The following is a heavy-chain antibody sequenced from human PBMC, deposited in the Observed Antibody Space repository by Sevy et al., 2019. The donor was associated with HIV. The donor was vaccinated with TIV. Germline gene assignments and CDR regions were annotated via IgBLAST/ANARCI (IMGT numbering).Heavy chain of an antibody. CDR1: GFTFSSYA. J-gene: IGHJ3*01. D-gene: IGHD4-17*01. CDR2: ISNSGSDT. Sequence: GGSLRLSCAASGFTFSSYAMHWVRQAPGKGLEWVSAISNSGSDTKYAGSVKGRFTISRDNSKNKLYVQMNSLSAEDTAVYYCAKDRITVIGDAFDLWGQGTMVTVSS. V-gene: IGHV3-23*01. CDR3: AKDRITVIGDAFDL.